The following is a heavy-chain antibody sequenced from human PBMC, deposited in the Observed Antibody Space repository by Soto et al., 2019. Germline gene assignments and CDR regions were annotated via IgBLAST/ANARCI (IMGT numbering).Heavy chain of an antibody. Sequence: SETPSLTCTVSGESICSGGYYWSWIRQHPGKGLEWIGYIYYSGSTYYNPSLKSRVTISVDTSKNQFSLKLSSVTAADTAVYYCATYYCSSTSCYPNDAFDIWGQGTMVTVSS. CDR3: ATYYCSSTSCYPNDAFDI. CDR2: IYYSGST. CDR1: GESICSGGYY. D-gene: IGHD2-2*01. J-gene: IGHJ3*02. V-gene: IGHV4-31*03.